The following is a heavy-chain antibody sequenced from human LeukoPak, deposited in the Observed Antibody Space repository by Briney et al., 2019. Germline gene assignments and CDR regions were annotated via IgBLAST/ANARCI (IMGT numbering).Heavy chain of an antibody. CDR1: GGSISSYY. CDR3: AREYTVTTGANYFDY. D-gene: IGHD4-17*01. Sequence: PSETLSLTCTVSGGSISSYYWRWIRQPPGKGLEWIGYIYYSGSTNYNPSLKSRVTISVDTSKNQFSLKLSSVTAADTAVYYCAREYTVTTGANYFDYWGQGTLVTVSS. V-gene: IGHV4-59*12. CDR2: IYYSGST. J-gene: IGHJ4*02.